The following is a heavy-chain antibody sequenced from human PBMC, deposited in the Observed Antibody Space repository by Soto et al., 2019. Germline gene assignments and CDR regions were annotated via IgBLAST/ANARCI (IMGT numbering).Heavy chain of an antibody. CDR3: ALDHWDYNSSADHLRC. Sequence: SVKVSCKASGGTFSSYAISWVRQAPGQGLEWMGGFLPLFGTTNHSRKLQGRLSISVEESTSTAYRHLGSLRYEDPAISYCALDHWDYNSSADHLRCWG. D-gene: IGHD3-22*01. CDR2: FLPLFGTT. J-gene: IGHJ6*01. CDR1: GGTFSSYA. V-gene: IGHV1-69*13.